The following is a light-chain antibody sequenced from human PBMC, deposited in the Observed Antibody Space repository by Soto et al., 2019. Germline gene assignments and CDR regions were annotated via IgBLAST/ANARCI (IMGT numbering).Light chain of an antibody. J-gene: IGKJ1*01. V-gene: IGKV1-16*01. CDR1: QGISRS. CDR3: QQYDSYPRT. Sequence: DIQMTQSPPSLSASVGDRVTITCRASQGISRSLAWYQQKPGKAPKSLIYGASSLQGGVPSRFSGSGSGTDFSLTITSLQPEDFATYYCQQYDSYPRTFGQGTKVEIK. CDR2: GAS.